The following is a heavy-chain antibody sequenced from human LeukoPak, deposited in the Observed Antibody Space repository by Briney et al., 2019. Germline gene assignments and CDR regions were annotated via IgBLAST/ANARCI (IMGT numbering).Heavy chain of an antibody. Sequence: ASVKVSCKASGYTFPSYFMHWVRQAPGQGLEWMGIINPTGGSTTYAQKFQGRVTMTRDTSTSTVYMELSSLRSDDTAVYYCAREGGPYLNRDYWGQGTLVTVSS. V-gene: IGHV1-46*01. CDR3: AREGGPYLNRDY. J-gene: IGHJ4*02. CDR1: GYTFPSYF. D-gene: IGHD2-15*01. CDR2: INPTGGST.